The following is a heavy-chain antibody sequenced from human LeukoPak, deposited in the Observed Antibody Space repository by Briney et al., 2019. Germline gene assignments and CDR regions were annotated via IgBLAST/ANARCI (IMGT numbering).Heavy chain of an antibody. Sequence: ASVKVSCKASGYTFTSYGISWVRLAPGQGLEWMGWISAYNGNTNYAQKLQGRVTMTTDTSTSTAYMELRSLRSDDTAVYYCARSPTYYYDSSGYYRHWGQGTLVTVSS. CDR1: GYTFTSYG. CDR3: ARSPTYYYDSSGYYRH. CDR2: ISAYNGNT. D-gene: IGHD3-22*01. V-gene: IGHV1-18*01. J-gene: IGHJ1*01.